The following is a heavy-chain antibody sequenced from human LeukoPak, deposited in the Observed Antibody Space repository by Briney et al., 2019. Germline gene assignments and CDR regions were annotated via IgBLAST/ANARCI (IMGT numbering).Heavy chain of an antibody. D-gene: IGHD3-10*01. V-gene: IGHV3-23*01. CDR2: ISGSGGST. J-gene: IGHJ5*02. CDR1: GFTFSSYA. Sequence: GGSLRLSCAASGFTFSSYAMSWVRQAPGKGLEWVSAISGSGGSTYYADSVKGRFTISRDNSKNTLYLQMNSLRAEGTAVYYCAKDVKSGGHNWFDPWGQGTLVTVSS. CDR3: AKDVKSGGHNWFDP.